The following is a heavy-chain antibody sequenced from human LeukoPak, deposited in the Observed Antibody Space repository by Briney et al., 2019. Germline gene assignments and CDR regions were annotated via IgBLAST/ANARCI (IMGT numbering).Heavy chain of an antibody. D-gene: IGHD6-19*01. CDR3: AKDRGDSGWYLDY. V-gene: IGHV3-23*01. CDR1: GFTFRGYA. J-gene: IGHJ4*02. CDR2: ITSGSST. Sequence: PGGSLRLSCAASGFTFRGYAMTWVRQAPGKGLEWVSAITSGSSTYYAESVKGRFTISRDNSKNTLYLQMNSLRAEDTAVYYCAKDRGDSGWYLDYWGQGTLVTVSS.